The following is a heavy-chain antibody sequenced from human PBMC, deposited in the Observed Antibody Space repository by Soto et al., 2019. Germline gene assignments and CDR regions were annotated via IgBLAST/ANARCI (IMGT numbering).Heavy chain of an antibody. CDR1: GGSISSGGYY. CDR3: ARSDVDSSGLNFDY. V-gene: IGHV4-31*01. D-gene: IGHD3-22*01. Sequence: QVQLQESGPGLVKPSQTLSLTCTVSGGSISSGGYYWSWIRQHPGKGLEWIGYIYYTGSTYYNPSLTSLVTISVDTSKNQFSLKLSSVTAADTAVYYCARSDVDSSGLNFDYWGQGTLVTVSS. J-gene: IGHJ4*02. CDR2: IYYTGST.